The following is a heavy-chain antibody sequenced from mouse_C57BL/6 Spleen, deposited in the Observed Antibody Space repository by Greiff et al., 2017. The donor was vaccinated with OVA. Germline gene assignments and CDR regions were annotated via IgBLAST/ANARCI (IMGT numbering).Heavy chain of an antibody. CDR2: IYPRSGNT. J-gene: IGHJ1*03. CDR1: GYTFTSYG. CDR3: ATKSYGNYEYFDV. Sequence: QVQLQQSGAELARPGASVKLSCKASGYTFTSYGISWVKQRTGQGLEWIGEIYPRSGNTYYNEKFKGKATLTADKSSSTAYMELRSLTSEDSAVYFGATKSYGNYEYFDVWGKGTTVTVSS. V-gene: IGHV1-81*01. D-gene: IGHD2-1*01.